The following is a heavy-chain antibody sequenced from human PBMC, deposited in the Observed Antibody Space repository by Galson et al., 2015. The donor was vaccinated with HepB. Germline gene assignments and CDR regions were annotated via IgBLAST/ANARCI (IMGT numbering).Heavy chain of an antibody. D-gene: IGHD6-19*01. Sequence: SLRLSCAASGFTFSSYGMHWVRQAPGKGLEWVAVIWYDGSNKYYADSVKGRFTISRDNSKNTLYLQMNSLRAEDTAVYYCARGYSSGWSFDYWGQGTLVTVSS. J-gene: IGHJ4*02. CDR2: IWYDGSNK. CDR1: GFTFSSYG. V-gene: IGHV3-33*01. CDR3: ARGYSSGWSFDY.